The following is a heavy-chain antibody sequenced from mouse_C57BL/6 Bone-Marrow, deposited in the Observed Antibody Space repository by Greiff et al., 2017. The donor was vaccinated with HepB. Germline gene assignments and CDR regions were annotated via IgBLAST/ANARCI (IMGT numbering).Heavy chain of an antibody. J-gene: IGHJ4*01. CDR3: ARPPYYYGSSYVAMDY. CDR2: ISSGSSTI. D-gene: IGHD1-1*01. Sequence: DVQLQESGGGLVKPGGSLKLSCAASGFTFSDYGMHWVRQAPEKGLEWVAYISSGSSTIYYADTVKGRFTISRDNAKNTLFLQMTSLRSEDTAMYYCARPPYYYGSSYVAMDYWGQGTSVTVSS. CDR1: GFTFSDYG. V-gene: IGHV5-17*01.